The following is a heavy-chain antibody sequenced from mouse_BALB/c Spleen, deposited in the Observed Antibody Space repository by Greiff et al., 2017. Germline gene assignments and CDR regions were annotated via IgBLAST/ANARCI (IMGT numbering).Heavy chain of an antibody. V-gene: IGHV5-9-3*01. CDR3: ARIYYYGSSPYAMDY. CDR1: GFTFSSYA. CDR2: IGSGGSYT. J-gene: IGHJ4*01. D-gene: IGHD1-1*01. Sequence: EVKLVESGGGLVKPGGSLKLSCAASGFTFSSYAMSWVRQTPEKRLEWVATIGSGGSYTYYPDSVKGRFTISRDNAKNTLYLQMSSLRSEDTAMYYCARIYYYGSSPYAMDYWGQGTSVTVSS.